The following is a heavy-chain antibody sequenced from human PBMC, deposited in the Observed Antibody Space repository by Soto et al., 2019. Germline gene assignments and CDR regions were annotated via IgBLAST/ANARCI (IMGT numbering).Heavy chain of an antibody. Sequence: SETLSLTCAVYGGSFSGYYWSWIRQPPGKGLEWIGEINHSGSTNYNPSLKSRVTISVDTSKNQFSLKLSSVTAADTAVYYCARHLGDNYYYYYMDVWGKGTTVTVSS. CDR1: GGSFSGYY. V-gene: IGHV4-34*01. J-gene: IGHJ6*03. CDR3: ARHLGDNYYYYYMDV. CDR2: INHSGST. D-gene: IGHD3-10*01.